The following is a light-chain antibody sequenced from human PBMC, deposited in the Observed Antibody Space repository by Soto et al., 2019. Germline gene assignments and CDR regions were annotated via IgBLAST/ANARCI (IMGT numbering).Light chain of an antibody. CDR2: AAS. CDR1: QSISSY. V-gene: IGKV1-39*01. Sequence: DIQMTQSPSSLSASVGDRVTTTCRASQSISSYLNWYQQKPGKAPKLLIYAASSLQSGVPSRFSASGSGTDFTLTISSLQPEDFATYYCQQSYSTPGTFGQGTRLEIK. J-gene: IGKJ5*01. CDR3: QQSYSTPGT.